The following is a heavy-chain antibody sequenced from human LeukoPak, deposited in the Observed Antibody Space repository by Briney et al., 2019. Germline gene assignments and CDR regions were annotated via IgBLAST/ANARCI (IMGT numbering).Heavy chain of an antibody. CDR3: ARTDTAMSLDY. J-gene: IGHJ4*02. Sequence: SETLSLTCTVSGGSISGTYYWSWIRQPPGKGLEWIGEINHSGSTNYNPSLKSRVTISVDTSKNQFSLKLSSVTAADTAVYYCARTDTAMSLDYWGQGTLVTVSS. CDR2: INHSGST. CDR1: GGSISGTYY. V-gene: IGHV4-34*01. D-gene: IGHD5-18*01.